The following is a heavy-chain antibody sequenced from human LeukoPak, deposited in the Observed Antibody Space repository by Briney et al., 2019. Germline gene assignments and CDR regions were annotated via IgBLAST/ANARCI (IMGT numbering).Heavy chain of an antibody. Sequence: SETLSLTCAVYVGSFSGYYWSWIRQPPGKGLEWIGEINHSGSTNYNPSLKSRVTISVDTSKNQFSLKLSSVTAADTAVYYCAKGGYCSSTSCYTELGFDPWGQGTLVTVSS. CDR3: AKGGYCSSTSCYTELGFDP. J-gene: IGHJ5*02. CDR1: VGSFSGYY. CDR2: INHSGST. D-gene: IGHD2-2*02. V-gene: IGHV4-34*01.